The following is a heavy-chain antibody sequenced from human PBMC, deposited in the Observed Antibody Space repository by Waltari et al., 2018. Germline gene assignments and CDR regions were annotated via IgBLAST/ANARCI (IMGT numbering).Heavy chain of an antibody. D-gene: IGHD6-6*01. CDR3: AKDLAARPDY. J-gene: IGHJ4*02. CDR1: GYTFSSYG. CDR2: IRYDGSNK. V-gene: IGHV3-30*02. Sequence: QVQLVESGGGVVQPGGSLRLSCAASGYTFSSYGMHWVRQAPGKGLEWVAFIRYDGSNKYYADSVKGRFTISRDNSKNTLYLQMNSLRAEDTAVYYCAKDLAARPDYWGQGTLVTVSS.